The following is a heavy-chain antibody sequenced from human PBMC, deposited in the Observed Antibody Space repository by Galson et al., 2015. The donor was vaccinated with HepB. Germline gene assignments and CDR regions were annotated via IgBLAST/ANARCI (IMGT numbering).Heavy chain of an antibody. Sequence: ETLFLTCAVYGGSFSGFYWSWIRQPPGKGLEWIGVISHRGSTNYNPSLKSRVTISVDTSKNQFSLKLRSLTAADTALYYCARGNDYGSGTFYKSYGIDVWGQGTMVIVSS. J-gene: IGHJ3*01. CDR3: ARGNDYGSGTFYKSYGIDV. D-gene: IGHD3-10*01. CDR1: GGSFSGFY. CDR2: ISHRGST. V-gene: IGHV4-34*01.